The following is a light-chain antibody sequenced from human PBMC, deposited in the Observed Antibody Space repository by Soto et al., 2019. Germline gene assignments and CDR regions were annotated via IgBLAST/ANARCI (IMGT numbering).Light chain of an antibody. Sequence: DIQMPQSPSSLSASVGARVTITCQASQDISNYLNWYQQKPGKATKLLIYDASNLETGVPSRFSGSGSGTDFTFTISSLQPEEIATYYCKKYDNLPLTFGGGTKVDIK. CDR2: DAS. J-gene: IGKJ4*01. V-gene: IGKV1-33*01. CDR3: KKYDNLPLT. CDR1: QDISNY.